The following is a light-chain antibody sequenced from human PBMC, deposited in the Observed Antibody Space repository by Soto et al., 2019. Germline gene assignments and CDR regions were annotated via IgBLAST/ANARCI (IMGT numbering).Light chain of an antibody. CDR3: QQRKHWPPIT. Sequence: ELTQFPATLSLSPGATATLSSSASQSVDKFLAWYQQRPGQPPRLLIFDSSNRATGVPVRFSGSGSGTVFTLTIGSLEPEDSAVYYCQQRKHWPPITFGQGTRLEIK. CDR1: QSVDKF. V-gene: IGKV3-11*01. J-gene: IGKJ5*01. CDR2: DSS.